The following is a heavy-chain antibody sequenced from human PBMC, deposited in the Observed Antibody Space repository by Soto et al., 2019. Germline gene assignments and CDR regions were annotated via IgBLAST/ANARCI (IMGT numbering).Heavy chain of an antibody. Sequence: GGSLRLSCAASGFTFSSYWMSWVRQAPGKGLEWVANIKQDGSEKYYVDSVKGRFTISRDNAKNSLYLQMNSLRAEDTAVYYCATFSGLSRHDYWGQGTLVTVSS. J-gene: IGHJ4*02. D-gene: IGHD3-10*01. CDR2: IKQDGSEK. CDR1: GFTFSSYW. CDR3: ATFSGLSRHDY. V-gene: IGHV3-7*01.